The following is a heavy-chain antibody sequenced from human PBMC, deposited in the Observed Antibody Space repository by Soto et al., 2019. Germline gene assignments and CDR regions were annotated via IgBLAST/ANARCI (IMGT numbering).Heavy chain of an antibody. D-gene: IGHD3-10*01. CDR2: IYYSGDT. CDR3: ARETGSGSYYDY. CDR1: GGSISSYF. J-gene: IGHJ4*02. V-gene: IGHV4-59*01. Sequence: ASETLSLTCTVSGGSISSYFWSWIRQPPGKGLEWIGYIYYSGDTDYSPSLKSQVTISVDTSKNQFSLKLSSVTAADTAVYYCARETGSGSYYDYWGQGALVTVS.